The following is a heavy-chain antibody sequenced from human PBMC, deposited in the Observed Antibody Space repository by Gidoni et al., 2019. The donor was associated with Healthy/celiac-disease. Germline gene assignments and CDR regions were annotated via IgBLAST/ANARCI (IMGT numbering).Heavy chain of an antibody. CDR1: GFTFSSYA. CDR3: AKALRFLEWLSYAFDI. CDR2: ISGSGGST. J-gene: IGHJ3*02. Sequence: EVQLLESGGGLVQPGGSLRLSCAASGFTFSSYAMSWVRQAPGKGLEWVSAISGSGGSTYYADSVKGRFTISRDNSKNTLYLQMNSLRAEDTAVYYCAKALRFLEWLSYAFDIWGQGTMVTVSS. V-gene: IGHV3-23*01. D-gene: IGHD3-3*01.